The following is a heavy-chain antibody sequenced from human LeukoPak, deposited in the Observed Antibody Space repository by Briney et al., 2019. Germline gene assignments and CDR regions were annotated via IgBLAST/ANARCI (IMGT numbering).Heavy chain of an antibody. CDR3: ARDEGYCSSTSCYSFDY. D-gene: IGHD2-2*02. V-gene: IGHV3-9*01. Sequence: PGGSLRLSCAASGFTFDDHAMHWVRQLPGKGLEWVSGISWNSGRIAYADSVRGRFTISRDNAKNSLYLQMNSLRAEDTAVYYCARDEGYCSSTSCYSFDYWGQGTLVTVSS. J-gene: IGHJ4*02. CDR2: ISWNSGRI. CDR1: GFTFDDHA.